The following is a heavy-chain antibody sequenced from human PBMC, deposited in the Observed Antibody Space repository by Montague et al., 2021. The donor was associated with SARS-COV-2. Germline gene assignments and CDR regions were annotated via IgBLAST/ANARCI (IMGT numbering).Heavy chain of an antibody. V-gene: IGHV4-39*01. CDR1: GGSISSSSYY. J-gene: IGHJ3*02. CDR3: ARVKWELSVGNVFDI. CDR2: IYHSGST. D-gene: IGHD1-26*01. Sequence: SEPLSLTCTVSGGSISSSSYYWAWIRQPPGKGLEWIGSIYHSGSTFYNPSLKGRVSMSVDTSKNQFSLKLSPVTAADTAMYYCARVKWELSVGNVFDIWGQGTMVTVSS.